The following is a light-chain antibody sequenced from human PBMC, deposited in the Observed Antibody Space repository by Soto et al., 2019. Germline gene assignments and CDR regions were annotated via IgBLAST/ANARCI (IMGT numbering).Light chain of an antibody. V-gene: IGKV1-5*03. Sequence: DIQMTQSPSTLSASVGDRVTITCRASQSISTWLAWYQQKPGKAPKLLIYKASSLEGGVPSRFGGSGSGTLFNITISSLHPDDFATYYCLQHNTYPLTFGGGTTVDIK. CDR1: QSISTW. J-gene: IGKJ4*01. CDR3: LQHNTYPLT. CDR2: KAS.